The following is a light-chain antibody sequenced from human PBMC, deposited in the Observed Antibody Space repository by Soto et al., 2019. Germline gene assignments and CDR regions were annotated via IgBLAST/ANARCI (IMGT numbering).Light chain of an antibody. CDR3: QQYSNWPPIT. CDR2: GAS. CDR1: QSVSSN. J-gene: IGKJ5*01. V-gene: IGKV3-15*01. Sequence: EIVMTQSPATLSVSPGERATLSCRVSQSVSSNLAWYQQKPGQAPRLLIYGASTRATGIPARFSGSGSGTELTLTISSLQSEDFAVYYCQQYSNWPPITFGQGTRLEIK.